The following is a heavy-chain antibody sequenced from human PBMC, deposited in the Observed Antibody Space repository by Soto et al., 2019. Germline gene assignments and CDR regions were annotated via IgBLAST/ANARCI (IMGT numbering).Heavy chain of an antibody. J-gene: IGHJ6*02. CDR3: ASSFYCSSTSCRYGMDV. D-gene: IGHD2-2*01. CDR1: GGTFSDYS. V-gene: IGHV1-69*02. CDR2: IIPILSIA. Sequence: GASVKVSCKASGGTFSDYSISWVRQAPGQGLEWMGRIIPILSIANYAQKFQGRVTITADKSTSTAYMELSSLRSEDTAVYFCASSFYCSSTSCRYGMDVWGQGTTVTVSS.